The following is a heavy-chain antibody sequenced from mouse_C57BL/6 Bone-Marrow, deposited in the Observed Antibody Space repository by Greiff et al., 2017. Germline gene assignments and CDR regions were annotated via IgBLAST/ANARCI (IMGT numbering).Heavy chain of an antibody. V-gene: IGHV2-2*01. CDR1: GFSLTSYG. Sequence: VMLVESGPGLVQPSQSLSITCTDSGFSLTSYGVHWVRQSPGKGLEWLGVIWSGGSTDYNAAFISRLSISKDNSKSQVFFKMNSLQADDTAIYYCARSSDLPGAMDYWGQGTSVTVSS. CDR3: ARSSDLPGAMDY. D-gene: IGHD6-1*01. J-gene: IGHJ4*01. CDR2: IWSGGST.